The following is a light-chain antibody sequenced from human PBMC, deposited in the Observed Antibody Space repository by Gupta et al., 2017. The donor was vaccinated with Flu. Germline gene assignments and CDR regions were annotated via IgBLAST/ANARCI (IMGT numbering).Light chain of an antibody. V-gene: IGLV1-40*01. Sequence: QSVLTQPPSAFGAPVPSVTITCTGSSSNIGAGYDVHWYQQIPGTAPKVLIYGNNRRPSGVPDRFSGSKSVTSASLASTGLQAEDEADYYCQSYDNSRSGSKVFGGGTTLTVL. CDR2: GNN. CDR3: QSYDNSRSGSKV. J-gene: IGLJ3*02. CDR1: SSNIGAGYD.